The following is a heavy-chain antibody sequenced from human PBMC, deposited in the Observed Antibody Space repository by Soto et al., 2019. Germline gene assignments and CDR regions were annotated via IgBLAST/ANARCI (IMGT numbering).Heavy chain of an antibody. V-gene: IGHV3-53*01. Sequence: GGSLRLSCAASGFTVSTNYMSWVRQSPGKGLEWVSVIYTGGNTYYADSVKGRFTISRDNSKNRLFLQMNSLRAEDTAIYYCAKAKNDYNWDNRPPFDYWGQGTLVTVSS. CDR3: AKAKNDYNWDNRPPFDY. CDR1: GFTVSTNY. CDR2: IYTGGNT. J-gene: IGHJ4*02. D-gene: IGHD1-20*01.